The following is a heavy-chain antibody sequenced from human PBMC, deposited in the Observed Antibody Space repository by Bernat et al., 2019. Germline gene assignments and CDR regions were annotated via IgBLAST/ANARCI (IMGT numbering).Heavy chain of an antibody. CDR2: IWYDGSNK. CDR3: ARPRSGWPYQLTY. V-gene: IGHV3-33*01. Sequence: QVQLVESGGGVVQPGRSLRLSCAASGFTFSSYGMHWVRQAPGKGLEWVAVIWYDGSNKYYADSVKGRFTISRDNSKNTLYLQMNSLRAEDTAVYYCARPRSGWPYQLTYWGQGTLVTVSS. D-gene: IGHD6-19*01. J-gene: IGHJ4*02. CDR1: GFTFSSYG.